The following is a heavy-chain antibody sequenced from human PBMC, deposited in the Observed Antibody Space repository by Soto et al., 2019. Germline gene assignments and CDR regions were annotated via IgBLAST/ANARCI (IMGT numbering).Heavy chain of an antibody. CDR2: INQDGSEK. D-gene: IGHD3-9*01. V-gene: IGHV3-7*01. Sequence: LGLSCAVSGFTFSTYWMSWVRQAPGKGLEWVAKINQDGSEKDYVDSVKGRSTISRDNAKKSLYMQMNSLRAEDTAVYYCARDLYSRYFEPRGLDVWGQGTSVTVSS. CDR1: GFTFSTYW. CDR3: ARDLYSRYFEPRGLDV. J-gene: IGHJ6*02.